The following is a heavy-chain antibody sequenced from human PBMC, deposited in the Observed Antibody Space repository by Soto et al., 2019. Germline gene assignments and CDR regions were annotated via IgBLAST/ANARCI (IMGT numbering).Heavy chain of an antibody. CDR2: VSSSSTYI. Sequence: EVQLVESGGGLVKPGGSLRLSCAASGFTFSGHTINWVRQAPGKGLEWVSSVSSSSTYIYYADSVKGRFTVSRDNAEKSLYLQMNSLRAEDTVIYYCARGMGFDGSGYAFFDSWGQGTLVTVSS. CDR3: ARGMGFDGSGYAFFDS. J-gene: IGHJ4*02. CDR1: GFTFSGHT. V-gene: IGHV3-21*01. D-gene: IGHD3-10*01.